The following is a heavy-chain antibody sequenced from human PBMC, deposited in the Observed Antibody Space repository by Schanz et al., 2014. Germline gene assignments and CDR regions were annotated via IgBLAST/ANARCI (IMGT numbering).Heavy chain of an antibody. Sequence: QVQLVQSGGAMKKPGASVKVSCKASGYTFTDYGLSWVRQAPGQGLEWLGWISGSNGNTNYTQKFQGRVTMTIDPYTSTAYMELRSLRSDDTAVFYCARGYGDSPTDSWGQGTLVTVSS. D-gene: IGHD4-17*01. J-gene: IGHJ4*02. CDR3: ARGYGDSPTDS. V-gene: IGHV1-18*01. CDR1: GYTFTDYG. CDR2: ISGSNGNT.